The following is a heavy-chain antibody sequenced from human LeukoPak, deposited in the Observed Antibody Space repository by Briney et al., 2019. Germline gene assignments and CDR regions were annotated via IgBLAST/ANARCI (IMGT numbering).Heavy chain of an antibody. Sequence: PGASVKVSCKASGYTFTSYYMHWVRQAPGQGLEWMGIINPSGGSTSYAQKLQGRVTMTTDTSTSTAYMELRSLRSDDTAVYYCARVEHDFWSGYSYYFDYWGQGTLVTVSS. D-gene: IGHD3-3*01. CDR1: GYTFTSYY. CDR3: ARVEHDFWSGYSYYFDY. V-gene: IGHV1-46*01. CDR2: INPSGGST. J-gene: IGHJ4*02.